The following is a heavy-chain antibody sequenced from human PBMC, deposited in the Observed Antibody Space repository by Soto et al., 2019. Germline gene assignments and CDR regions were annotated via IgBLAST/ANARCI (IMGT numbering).Heavy chain of an antibody. D-gene: IGHD5-18*01. CDR2: VSSRGNAI. V-gene: IGHV3-11*01. J-gene: IGHJ4*02. Sequence: QVQLVESGGGLVKPGGSLRLSCAASGFTLSDYYMSWIRQAPGKGLEWVSYVSSRGNAIYYADSVKGRFTISRDNAKDSLYLQMNSLRAEDTAVYYCARGTATVYFDCWGQGTLVTVSS. CDR3: ARGTATVYFDC. CDR1: GFTLSDYY.